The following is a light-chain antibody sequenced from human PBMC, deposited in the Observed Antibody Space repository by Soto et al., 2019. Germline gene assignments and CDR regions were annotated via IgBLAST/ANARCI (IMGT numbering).Light chain of an antibody. V-gene: IGKV3-15*01. Sequence: EIVMTQSPATLSVSPGERATLSCRASQSVSNNLAWYQQEPGQATTLLIYGASTTATGIPARSSGSGSGTEFSLTISSLQSEDFAVYYCQQYNNWPRTFGQGTKVEIK. CDR2: GAS. CDR3: QQYNNWPRT. CDR1: QSVSNN. J-gene: IGKJ1*01.